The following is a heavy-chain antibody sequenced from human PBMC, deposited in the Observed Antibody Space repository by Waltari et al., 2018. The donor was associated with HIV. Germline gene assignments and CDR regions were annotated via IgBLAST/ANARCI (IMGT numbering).Heavy chain of an antibody. J-gene: IGHJ4*02. CDR1: GGSFSGYY. CDR2: INHSGST. V-gene: IGHV4-34*01. CDR3: ARVVSHRRVATD. D-gene: IGHD5-12*01. Sequence: QVQLQQWGAGLLKPSETLSLTCAVYGGSFSGYYWSWIRQPPGKGLEWIGEINHSGSTNYNPSLKSRVTISVDTSKNQFSLKLSSVTAADTAVYYCARVVSHRRVATDWGQGTLVTVSS.